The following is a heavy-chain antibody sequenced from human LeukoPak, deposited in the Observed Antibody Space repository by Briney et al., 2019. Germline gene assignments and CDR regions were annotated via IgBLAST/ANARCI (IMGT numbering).Heavy chain of an antibody. CDR3: ARSNYDLWSETGFDY. J-gene: IGHJ4*02. D-gene: IGHD3-3*01. CDR1: EFSFSTHW. CDR2: VNQDGSER. V-gene: IGHV3-7*01. Sequence: GGSLRLSCAASEFSFSTHWMTWVRQAPGKGLEWVASVNQDGSERYYVDSVKGRFTISRDNAKNSLYLQMNSLRAEDTAVYYCARSNYDLWSETGFDYWGQGTLVTVSS.